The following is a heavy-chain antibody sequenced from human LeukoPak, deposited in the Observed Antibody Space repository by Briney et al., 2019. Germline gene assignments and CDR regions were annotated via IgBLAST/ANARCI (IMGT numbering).Heavy chain of an antibody. Sequence: PGGSLRLSCVASGFTFSSYVMNWVRQTPGKGLEWVANIKQDGSEKYYVDSVKGRFTISRDNAKNSLYLQMNSLRAEDTAVYYCARESRYFDWTNYYYYMDVWGKGTTVTVSS. J-gene: IGHJ6*03. V-gene: IGHV3-7*01. D-gene: IGHD3-9*01. CDR1: GFTFSSYV. CDR2: IKQDGSEK. CDR3: ARESRYFDWTNYYYYMDV.